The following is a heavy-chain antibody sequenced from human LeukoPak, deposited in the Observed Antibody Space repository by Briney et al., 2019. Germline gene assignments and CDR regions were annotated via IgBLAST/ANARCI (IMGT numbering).Heavy chain of an antibody. Sequence: SETLSLTCTVSGGSISDYYWSWIRQPPGKGLEWIGYFSNSGTTNQNPSLKSRVTMSVGTSKNQFSLKLSSVTAADTAVYYCARGSNWGDYWGQGALVTVSS. J-gene: IGHJ4*02. D-gene: IGHD7-27*01. CDR2: FSNSGTT. V-gene: IGHV4-59*12. CDR3: ARGSNWGDY. CDR1: GGSISDYY.